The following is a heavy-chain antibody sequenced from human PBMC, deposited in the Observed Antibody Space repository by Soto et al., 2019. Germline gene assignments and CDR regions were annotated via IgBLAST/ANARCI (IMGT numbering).Heavy chain of an antibody. CDR3: ARVKRFGVTWDP. CDR1: GYTCTSYG. J-gene: IGHJ5*02. V-gene: IGHV1-18*01. CDR2: ISAYNGNT. Sequence: QGQLVQSGADVKKPGASVKVSCKDSGYTCTSYGISWVRQAPGQGLEWMGWISAYNGNTNYAQKLQGRVTMTTDTSTSTAYMELRSLRSDDTAVYYCARVKRFGVTWDPWGQGTLVTVSS. D-gene: IGHD3-10*01.